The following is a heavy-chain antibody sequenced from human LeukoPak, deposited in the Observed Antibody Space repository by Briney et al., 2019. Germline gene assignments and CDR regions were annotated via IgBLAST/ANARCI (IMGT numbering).Heavy chain of an antibody. Sequence: GASVKVSCKASGYTLTGYYMHWVRQAPGQGLEWMGWINPNSGGTNYAQKFQGRVTMTRDTSISTAYMELSRLRSDDTAVYYCARGVRIAAAGTTWFDPWGQGTLVTVSS. CDR1: GYTLTGYY. CDR3: ARGVRIAAAGTTWFDP. J-gene: IGHJ5*02. V-gene: IGHV1-2*02. D-gene: IGHD6-13*01. CDR2: INPNSGGT.